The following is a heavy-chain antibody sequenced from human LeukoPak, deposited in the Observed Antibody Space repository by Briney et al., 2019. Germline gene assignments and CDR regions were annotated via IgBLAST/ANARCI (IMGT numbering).Heavy chain of an antibody. V-gene: IGHV3-30-3*01. CDR3: ARDIGRYSSSHYYGMDV. CDR1: GFTFSSYA. Sequence: PGRSLRLSCAASGFTFSSYAMHWVRQAPGKGLEWVAVISYDGSNKYYADSVKGRFTISRDNSKNTLYLQMNSLRAEDTAVYYCARDIGRYSSSHYYGMDVWGQGTTVTVSS. J-gene: IGHJ6*02. D-gene: IGHD6-19*01. CDR2: ISYDGSNK.